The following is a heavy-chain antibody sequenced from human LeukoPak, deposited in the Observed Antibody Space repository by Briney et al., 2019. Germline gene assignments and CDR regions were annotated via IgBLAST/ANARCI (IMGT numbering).Heavy chain of an antibody. CDR2: IYYSGST. D-gene: IGHD3-3*01. CDR3: ARDANYDFWSGASHDAFDI. V-gene: IGHV4-39*07. J-gene: IGHJ3*02. CDR1: GGSISSSSYY. Sequence: SETLSLTCTVSGGSISSSSYYWGWIRQPPGKGLEWMGSIYYSGSTYYNPALKSRVTISVDTSKNQFSLKLSSVTAADTAVYYCARDANYDFWSGASHDAFDIWGQGTLVTVSS.